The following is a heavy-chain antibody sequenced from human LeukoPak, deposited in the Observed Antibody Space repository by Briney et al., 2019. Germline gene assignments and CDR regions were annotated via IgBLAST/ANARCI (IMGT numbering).Heavy chain of an antibody. D-gene: IGHD6-19*01. Sequence: SETLSLTCAVYGGSFSGYYWSWIRQPPGKGLEWIGEINHSGSTNYNPPLKSRVTISVDTSKNQFSLKLSSVTAADTAVYYCARDVSRLAVAGTGAFDIWGQGTMVTVSS. V-gene: IGHV4-34*01. CDR1: GGSFSGYY. CDR3: ARDVSRLAVAGTGAFDI. J-gene: IGHJ3*02. CDR2: INHSGST.